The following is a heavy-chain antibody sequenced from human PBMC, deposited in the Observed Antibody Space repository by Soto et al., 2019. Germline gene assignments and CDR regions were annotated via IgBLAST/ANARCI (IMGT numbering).Heavy chain of an antibody. CDR1: GFTFSDYY. CDR3: AQLPWKEMWPRAPVVN. CDR2: ISSSGSAI. V-gene: IGHV3-11*01. J-gene: IGHJ4*02. D-gene: IGHD3-16*02. Sequence: GGSLRLSCAASGFTFSDYYMTWIRQAPGKGLEWVSYISSSGSAIYYADSVKGRFAITKDTSKNQLVLTMTNMDSVDTATYYCAQLPWKEMWPRAPVVNWGQGAPVTVSS.